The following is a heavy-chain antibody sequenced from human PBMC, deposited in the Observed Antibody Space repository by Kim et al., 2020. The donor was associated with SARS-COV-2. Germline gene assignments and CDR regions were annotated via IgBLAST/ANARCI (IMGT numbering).Heavy chain of an antibody. Sequence: GESLKISCQGSGYSFTSYWIGWVRQMPGKGPEWMGIIYPDDSDTRYSPSFQGQVTISADKSISTAYLQWSSLKASDTAMYYCARPRAHSSSSPFDYWGQGTLVTVSS. D-gene: IGHD6-6*01. CDR3: ARPRAHSSSSPFDY. V-gene: IGHV5-51*01. CDR1: GYSFTSYW. J-gene: IGHJ4*02. CDR2: IYPDDSDT.